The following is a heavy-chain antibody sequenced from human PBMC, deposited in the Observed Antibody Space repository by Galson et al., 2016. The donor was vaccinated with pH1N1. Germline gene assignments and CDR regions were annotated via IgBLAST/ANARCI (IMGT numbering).Heavy chain of an antibody. CDR2: INEDGTGK. CDR1: GFTFNSYW. CDR3: ARAVGGGSCH. J-gene: IGHJ4*02. D-gene: IGHD2-15*01. V-gene: IGHV3-7*05. Sequence: SLRLSCAASGFTFNSYWMSWVRQAPGKGLEWVANINEDGTGKYYVDSVKGRFTISRDNAKNSLYLQMNSLRAEDTAVYYCARAVGGGSCHWGQGTLVTVSS.